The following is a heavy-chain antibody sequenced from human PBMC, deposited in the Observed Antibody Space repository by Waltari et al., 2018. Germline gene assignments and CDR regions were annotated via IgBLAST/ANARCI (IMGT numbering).Heavy chain of an antibody. D-gene: IGHD3-16*01. CDR1: GFTFDNYA. J-gene: IGHJ6*02. V-gene: IGHV3-9*01. CDR3: AKDMGGGFYYDYGMDV. Sequence: EVQLVESGGGLVQPGRSLRLSCLASGFTFDNYAMHWVRQAPGKGLGGVSGMSWGSGDIGYADSVKGRFTISRDNAKNSLYLQMNSLTIEDTALYFCAKDMGGGFYYDYGMDVWGQGTTVTVSS. CDR2: MSWGSGDI.